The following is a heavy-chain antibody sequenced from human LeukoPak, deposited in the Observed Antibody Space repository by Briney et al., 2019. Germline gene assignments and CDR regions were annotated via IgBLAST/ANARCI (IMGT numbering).Heavy chain of an antibody. Sequence: ASVKVSCKASGYSFADYYMHWVRQAPGQGLEWMGWIKPNSGDTRSAQKFQGRVIMTRDTSTGTAYMELSSLRYDDTAVYNCATNILVRDIINWFDPWGQGTLVTVSS. D-gene: IGHD3-10*01. CDR1: GYSFADYY. V-gene: IGHV1-2*02. CDR2: IKPNSGDT. CDR3: ATNILVRDIINWFDP. J-gene: IGHJ5*02.